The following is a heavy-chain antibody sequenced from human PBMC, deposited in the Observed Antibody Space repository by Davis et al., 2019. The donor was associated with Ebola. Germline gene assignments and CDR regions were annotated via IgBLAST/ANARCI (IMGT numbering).Heavy chain of an antibody. CDR1: GGSFSAYY. CDR3: ARTTRATRGSGWFLDY. Sequence: SETLSLTCAVHGGSFSAYYWSWIRQPPEKGLDWIGEINPSGSTNYNPSLKSRVTISVDTSKNQFSLKLSSVTAADTAVYYCARTTRATRGSGWFLDYWGQGTLITVSS. CDR2: INPSGST. V-gene: IGHV4-34*01. J-gene: IGHJ4*02. D-gene: IGHD6-19*01.